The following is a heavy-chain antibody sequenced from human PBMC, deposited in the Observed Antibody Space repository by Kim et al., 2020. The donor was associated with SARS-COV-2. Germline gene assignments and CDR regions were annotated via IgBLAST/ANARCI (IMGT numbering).Heavy chain of an antibody. CDR3: ARDTPGQKAYDI. J-gene: IGHJ3*02. Sequence: DYSEAVKSRITINADTSKNQFSLQLNSVSPEDTAVYYCARDTPGQKAYDIWGQGTMVTVSS. V-gene: IGHV6-1*01.